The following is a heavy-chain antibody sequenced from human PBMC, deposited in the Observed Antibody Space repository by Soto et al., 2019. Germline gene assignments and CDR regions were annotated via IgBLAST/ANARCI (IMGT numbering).Heavy chain of an antibody. CDR1: GDTVTIYG. J-gene: IGHJ4*02. CDR2: ISPIFGTA. V-gene: IGHV1-69*13. CDR3: ARVRTGVAAAGLHLVQ. Sequence: GPPVKVSCRSCGDTVTIYGVSWVRQTPGQGLVWMGGISPIFGTANYAKKFQGRVTITADESTSTAYMELSSLRSEDPAVYYCARVRTGVAAAGLHLVQWGQGTLVPVSS. D-gene: IGHD6-13*01.